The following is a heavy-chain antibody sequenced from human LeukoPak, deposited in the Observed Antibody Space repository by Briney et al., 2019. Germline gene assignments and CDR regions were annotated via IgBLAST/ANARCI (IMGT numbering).Heavy chain of an antibody. CDR1: GFTFSSYD. D-gene: IGHD4-23*01. CDR2: IGTAGDT. Sequence: PGGSLRLSCAASGFTFSSYDMHWVRQATGKGLEWVSAIGTAGDTYYPGSVKGRFTISRENAKNSLYLQMNSLRAGDTAVYYCARYPLTVVTPSYYYYMDVWGKGTTVTVSS. J-gene: IGHJ6*03. CDR3: ARYPLTVVTPSYYYYMDV. V-gene: IGHV3-13*01.